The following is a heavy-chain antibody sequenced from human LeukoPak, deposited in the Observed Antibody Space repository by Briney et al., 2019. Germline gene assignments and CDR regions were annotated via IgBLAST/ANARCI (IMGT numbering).Heavy chain of an antibody. CDR2: IGGEGGGI. CDR3: AKYAPPTTVVTRFFDY. Sequence: GSLRLSCAASGFSFSSYVMTWVRQAPGKGLEWVSVIGGEGGGIQYADSVKGRFSISRDNSKNTLYLQMNSLRAEDTAVYYCAKYAPPTTVVTRFFDYWSQGTLVTVSS. J-gene: IGHJ4*02. D-gene: IGHD4-23*01. CDR1: GFSFSSYV. V-gene: IGHV3-23*01.